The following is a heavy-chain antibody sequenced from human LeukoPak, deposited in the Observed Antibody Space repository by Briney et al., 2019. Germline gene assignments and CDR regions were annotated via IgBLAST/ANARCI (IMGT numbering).Heavy chain of an antibody. V-gene: IGHV3-53*01. Sequence: GGSLRLSCAASGFTVSSNYMSWVRQAPGRGLEWVSVIYSGGSTYYADSVKGRFTVSRDSSKNTLYLQMNSLRAEDTAVYYCARDFSSSGYSYWYFDLWGRGTLVTVSS. CDR1: GFTVSSNY. CDR3: ARDFSSSGYSYWYFDL. J-gene: IGHJ2*01. D-gene: IGHD3-22*01. CDR2: IYSGGST.